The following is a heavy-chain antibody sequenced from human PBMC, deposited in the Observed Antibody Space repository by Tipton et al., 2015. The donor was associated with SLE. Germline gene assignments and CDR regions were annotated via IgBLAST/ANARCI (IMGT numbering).Heavy chain of an antibody. CDR2: IYATGST. CDR3: ARLAARPQGFDI. J-gene: IGHJ3*02. D-gene: IGHD6-6*01. Sequence: TLSLTCTVSDGSISDYYWTWIRQPAGEGLEWIGRIYATGSTNYNPSLKSRVTISVDTSKNQFSLKLSSVTAADTAVYYCARLAARPQGFDIWGQGTMVTVSS. V-gene: IGHV4-4*07. CDR1: DGSISDYY.